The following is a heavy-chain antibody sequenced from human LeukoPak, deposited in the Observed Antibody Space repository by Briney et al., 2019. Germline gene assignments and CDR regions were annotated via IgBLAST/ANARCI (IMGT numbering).Heavy chain of an antibody. CDR1: GYTFTSYG. V-gene: IGHV1-18*01. J-gene: IGHJ4*02. Sequence: ASVKVSCKASGYTFTSYGISWVRQAPGQGLEWMGWISAYNGNTNYAQKFQGRVTMTRDTSISTAYMELSRLRSDDTAVYYCARDLVAAGTLSENYYFDYWGQGTLVTVSS. D-gene: IGHD6-13*01. CDR2: ISAYNGNT. CDR3: ARDLVAAGTLSENYYFDY.